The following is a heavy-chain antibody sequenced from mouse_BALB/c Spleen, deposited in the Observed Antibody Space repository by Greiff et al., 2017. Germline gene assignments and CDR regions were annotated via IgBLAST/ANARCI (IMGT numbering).Heavy chain of an antibody. J-gene: IGHJ2*01. CDR1: GFTFSSYG. CDR2: INSNGGST. CDR3: ARDDDYEDYFDY. D-gene: IGHD2-4*01. Sequence: EVQVVESGGGLVQPGGSLKLSCAASGFTFSSYGMSWVRQTPDKRLELVATINSNGGSTYYPDSVKGRFTISRDNAKNTLYLQMSSLKSEDTAMYYCARDDDYEDYFDYWGQGTTLTVSS. V-gene: IGHV5-6-3*01.